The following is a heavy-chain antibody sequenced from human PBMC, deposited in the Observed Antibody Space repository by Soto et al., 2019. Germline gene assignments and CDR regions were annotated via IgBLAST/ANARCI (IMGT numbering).Heavy chain of an antibody. CDR2: INPNSGGT. CDR3: ARGSLARAFDY. V-gene: IGHV1-2*04. D-gene: IGHD1-1*01. J-gene: IGHJ4*02. CDR1: GYTFTGYY. Sequence: GASVKVSCKASGYTFTGYYMHCVRQAPGQGLEWMGWINPNSGGTNYAQKFQGWVTMTRDTSISTAYMELSRLRSDNTAVYYCARGSLARAFDYWGQGTLVTVSS.